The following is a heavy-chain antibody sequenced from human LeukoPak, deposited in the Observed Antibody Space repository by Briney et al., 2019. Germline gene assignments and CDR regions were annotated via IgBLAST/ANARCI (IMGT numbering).Heavy chain of an antibody. D-gene: IGHD3-10*01. CDR1: GGSINSGGYY. V-gene: IGHV4-31*03. Sequence: PSETLSLTCTVSGGSINSGGYYWIWIRQHPGKGLEWIGYISYTGITYYSPSLRSRVTISVDTSTNQFFLKLSSVTAADTAVYYCARVDPNTVRGVQDWGQGTLVTVSS. CDR2: ISYTGIT. J-gene: IGHJ4*02. CDR3: ARVDPNTVRGVQD.